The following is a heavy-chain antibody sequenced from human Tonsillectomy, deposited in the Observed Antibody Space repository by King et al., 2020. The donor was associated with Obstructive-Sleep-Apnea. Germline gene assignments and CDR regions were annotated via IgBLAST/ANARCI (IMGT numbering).Heavy chain of an antibody. J-gene: IGHJ6*02. CDR3: ARDWNYYDSSEVGWTYYYGMDV. D-gene: IGHD3-22*01. CDR2: IYYSGST. Sequence: QLQESGPGLVKPSETLSLTCTVSGGSISSSSYYWGWIRQPPGKGLEWIGSIYYSGSTYYNPSLKSRVTISVDTSKNQFSLKLSSVTAADTAVYYCARDWNYYDSSEVGWTYYYGMDVWGQGTTVTVSS. V-gene: IGHV4-39*07. CDR1: GGSISSSSYY.